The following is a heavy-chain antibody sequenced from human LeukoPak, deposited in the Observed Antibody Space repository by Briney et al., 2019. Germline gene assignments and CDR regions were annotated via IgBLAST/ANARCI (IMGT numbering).Heavy chain of an antibody. CDR3: AKGRAEYDILTGY. CDR1: GFTFSSYG. D-gene: IGHD3-9*01. Sequence: GGSLRLSCAASGFTFSSYGMHWVRQAPGKGLEWVAFIRYDGSNKYYADSVKGRFTISRDNSKNTLYLQMNSLRAEDTAVYYFAKGRAEYDILTGYWGQGTLVTASS. CDR2: IRYDGSNK. V-gene: IGHV3-30*02. J-gene: IGHJ4*02.